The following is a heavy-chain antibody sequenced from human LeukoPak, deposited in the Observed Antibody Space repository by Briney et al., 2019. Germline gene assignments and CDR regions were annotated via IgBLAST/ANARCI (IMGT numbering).Heavy chain of an antibody. CDR1: GGSISSYY. J-gene: IGHJ3*02. V-gene: IGHV4-59*08. CDR2: ISYSGST. D-gene: IGHD3-9*01. Sequence: KTSVTLSLTCTVSGGSISSYYWSWIRQPPGKGLEWIGYISYSGSTNYNPSLKSRVTISIDTSKNQFSLKLRSVTAADTAIYYCARQGYDILTGYIDAFDIWGQGTMVTVSS. CDR3: ARQGYDILTGYIDAFDI.